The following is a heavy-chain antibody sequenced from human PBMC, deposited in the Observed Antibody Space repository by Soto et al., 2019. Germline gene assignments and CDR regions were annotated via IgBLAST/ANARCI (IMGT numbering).Heavy chain of an antibody. J-gene: IGHJ4*02. CDR2: ITPIFGTP. Sequence: QVQLVQSGAAVKKPGSSVKVSCKASGGTFGSYAVSWVRLVPGQGLEWMGGITPIFGTPDYAQKFQGRVTITADESTSTAYMELGSLRSEDTAVYYCARASSSWYFDYWGQGTLVTVSS. D-gene: IGHD6-13*01. CDR3: ARASSSWYFDY. CDR1: GGTFGSYA. V-gene: IGHV1-69*12.